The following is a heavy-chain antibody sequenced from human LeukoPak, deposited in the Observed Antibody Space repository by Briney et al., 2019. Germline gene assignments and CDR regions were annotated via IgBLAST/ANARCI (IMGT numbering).Heavy chain of an antibody. CDR2: ISAGNGNT. J-gene: IGHJ4*02. CDR3: ARDSGSGSNDY. V-gene: IGHV1-3*01. CDR1: GYTFTSYA. D-gene: IGHD1-26*01. Sequence: ASVKVSCKASGYTFTSYAMHWVRQAPGQRLEWMGWISAGNGNTKYSQNFQGRVTFISNTPATTAFMELSSLRSEDAAVYYCARDSGSGSNDYWGQGTLVTVSS.